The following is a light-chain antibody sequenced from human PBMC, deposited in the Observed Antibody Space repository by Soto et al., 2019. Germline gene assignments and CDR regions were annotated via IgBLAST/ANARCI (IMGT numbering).Light chain of an antibody. Sequence: EIVMTQSPATLSVSPGERATLSCRASQSVSSNLAWYQQKPGHAPRLLIYGASTSATDIPARFSGSGSGTEFTLTISSLQSEDFAVYYCQQYNNWPPPITFGQGTRLEIK. CDR1: QSVSSN. V-gene: IGKV3-15*01. CDR2: GAS. J-gene: IGKJ5*01. CDR3: QQYNNWPPPIT.